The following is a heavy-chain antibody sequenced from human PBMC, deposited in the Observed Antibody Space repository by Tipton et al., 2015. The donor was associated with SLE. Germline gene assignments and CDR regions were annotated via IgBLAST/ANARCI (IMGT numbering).Heavy chain of an antibody. D-gene: IGHD6-19*01. J-gene: IGHJ2*01. CDR1: GGSISSGSYY. V-gene: IGHV4-61*09. CDR2: IYTSGST. Sequence: TLSLTCTVSGGSISSGSYYWSWIRQPAGKGLEWIGYIYTSGSTNYNPSLKSRVTISVDTSKNQFSLKLSSVTAADTAVYYCARVGGIAVAPDWYFDLLGRGSLVTVSS. CDR3: ARVGGIAVAPDWYFDL.